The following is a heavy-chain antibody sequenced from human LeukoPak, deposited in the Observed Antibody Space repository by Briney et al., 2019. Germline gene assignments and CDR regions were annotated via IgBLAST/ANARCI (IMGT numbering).Heavy chain of an antibody. D-gene: IGHD2-15*01. CDR2: ISGSGVGT. J-gene: IGHJ4*02. CDR1: GFTFSSYA. V-gene: IGHV3-23*01. CDR3: AKVSEDFAVVVVRALDY. Sequence: GGSLRLSCAASGFTFSSYAMSWVRQAPGKGLEWVSVISGSGVGTHYADPVKGRFTISRDNSKNTLYLQINSLRADDTAVYYCAKVSEDFAVVVVRALDYWGQGTLVTVSS.